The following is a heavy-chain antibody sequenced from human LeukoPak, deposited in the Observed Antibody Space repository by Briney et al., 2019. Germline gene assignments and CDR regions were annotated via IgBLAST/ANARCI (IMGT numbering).Heavy chain of an antibody. Sequence: GGSLRLSCSASGFNLGTHAMHWVRQAPGKGLEWVAMIWRGGNYKFYADSVKGRFSISRDDSRSDLSLQMDSLRVEDTALYYCVIDPPDSGWAFWSWGQGALVTASS. D-gene: IGHD6-19*01. J-gene: IGHJ5*02. CDR1: GFNLGTHA. CDR2: IWRGGNYK. V-gene: IGHV3-33*01. CDR3: VIDPPDSGWAFWS.